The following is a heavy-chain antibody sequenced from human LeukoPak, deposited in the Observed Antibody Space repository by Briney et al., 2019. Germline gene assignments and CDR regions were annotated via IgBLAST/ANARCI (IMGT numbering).Heavy chain of an antibody. V-gene: IGHV4-61*01. D-gene: IGHD3-22*01. J-gene: IGHJ4*02. CDR3: ARELYYYDSSGYYGYFDY. CDR1: GGSVSSGSYY. Sequence: SETLSLTCTVSGGSVSSGSYYWSWIRQPPGKGLEWIGYIYYSGSTNYNPSLKSRVTISVDTSKNQFSLKLSSVTAADTAVYYCARELYYYDSSGYYGYFDYWGQGTLVTVSS. CDR2: IYYSGST.